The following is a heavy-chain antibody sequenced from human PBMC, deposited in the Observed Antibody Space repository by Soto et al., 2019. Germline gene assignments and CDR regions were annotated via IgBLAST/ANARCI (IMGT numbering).Heavy chain of an antibody. CDR2: INAGNGDT. Sequence: GASVKVSCKASGYTFTSYPMHWVRQAPGQRLEWMGWINAGNGDTKYSQKFQGRVTISRDTSASTAYMELSSLRSEDTAVYYCARVAWTTAEYFQHWGQGTLVTVS. CDR1: GYTFTSYP. V-gene: IGHV1-3*01. J-gene: IGHJ1*01. D-gene: IGHD5-12*01. CDR3: ARVAWTTAEYFQH.